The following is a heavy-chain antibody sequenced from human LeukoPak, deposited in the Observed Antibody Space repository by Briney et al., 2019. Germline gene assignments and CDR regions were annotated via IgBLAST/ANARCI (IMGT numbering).Heavy chain of an antibody. D-gene: IGHD2-2*02. V-gene: IGHV1-18*01. CDR2: ISAYNGNT. J-gene: IGHJ4*02. Sequence: GASVKVSCKVSGYTLTELSMHWVRQAPGQGLEWMGWISAYNGNTNYAQKLQGRVTMTTDTSTSTAYMELRSLRSDDTAVYYCARDLTAVPAAIEVIDYWGQGTLVTVSS. CDR3: ARDLTAVPAAIEVIDY. CDR1: GYTLTELS.